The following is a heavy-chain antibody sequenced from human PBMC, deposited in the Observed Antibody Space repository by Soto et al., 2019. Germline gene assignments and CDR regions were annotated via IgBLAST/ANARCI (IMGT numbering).Heavy chain of an antibody. Sequence: QEQLAQSGGEVKKPGASVRVSCKASGYTFTKYGITWVRQAPGQGLEWMGWIGVYNGKTNYARKLQGRVIMTADTSASTAYMELRRLRSDDTAVYYCSRARYCTSPSCYNHYYYGMDIWGQGTTVSVSS. V-gene: IGHV1-18*04. J-gene: IGHJ6*02. CDR3: SRARYCTSPSCYNHYYYGMDI. D-gene: IGHD2-2*02. CDR2: IGVYNGKT. CDR1: GYTFTKYG.